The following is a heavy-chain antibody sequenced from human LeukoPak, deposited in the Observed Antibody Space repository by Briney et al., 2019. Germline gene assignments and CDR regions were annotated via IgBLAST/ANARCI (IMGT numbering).Heavy chain of an antibody. CDR1: GFTFSSYA. D-gene: IGHD3-22*01. J-gene: IGHJ5*02. CDR2: ISGSGGST. Sequence: GGSLRLSCAASGFTFSSYAMSWVRQAPGKGLEWVSAISGSGGSTYYADSVKGRFTISRDNSKNTLYLQMNNLRAEDTAVYYCAKASGYYYLGYDWFDPWGQGTLVTVSS. CDR3: AKASGYYYLGYDWFDP. V-gene: IGHV3-23*01.